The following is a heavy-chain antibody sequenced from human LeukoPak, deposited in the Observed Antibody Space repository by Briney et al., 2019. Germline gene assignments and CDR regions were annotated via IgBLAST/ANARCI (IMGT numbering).Heavy chain of an antibody. V-gene: IGHV3-23*01. CDR2: ISGSGGST. Sequence: GGSPRLPCAASGFTFSSYAMSWVRQAPGKGLEWVSAISGSGGSTYYADSVKGRFTISGDNSKNTLYLQMNSLRAEDTAVYYCARDDLMGRHYFDYWGQGTLVTVSS. D-gene: IGHD2-8*01. CDR3: ARDDLMGRHYFDY. CDR1: GFTFSSYA. J-gene: IGHJ4*02.